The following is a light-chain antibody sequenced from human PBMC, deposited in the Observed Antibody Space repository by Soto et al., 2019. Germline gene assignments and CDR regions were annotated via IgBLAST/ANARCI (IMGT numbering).Light chain of an antibody. V-gene: IGKV3D-11*01. J-gene: IGKJ4*01. CDR3: QYYYESSP. CDR2: LTS. Sequence: EIVLTQSPATLSSFPGDRVTLSCRASQAVNTRLAWYQHKPGQAPRLLIYLTSNRAAGIPARFSGSGSGTDFTLTISDVQPEDFAVYYCQYYYESSPFGRGTKVDIK. CDR1: QAVNTR.